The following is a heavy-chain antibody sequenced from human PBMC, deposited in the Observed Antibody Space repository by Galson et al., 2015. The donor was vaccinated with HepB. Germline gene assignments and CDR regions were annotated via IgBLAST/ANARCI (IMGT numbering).Heavy chain of an antibody. CDR3: ARDHPHSNP. CDR1: GGSFSGYY. V-gene: IGHV4-34*01. D-gene: IGHD6-13*01. CDR2: INHSGST. Sequence: ETLSLTCAVYGGSFSGYYWSWIRQPPGKGLEWIGEINHSGSTNYNPSLKSRVTISVDTSKNQFSLKLSSVTAADTAVYYCARDHPHSNPWGQGTLVTVSS. J-gene: IGHJ5*02.